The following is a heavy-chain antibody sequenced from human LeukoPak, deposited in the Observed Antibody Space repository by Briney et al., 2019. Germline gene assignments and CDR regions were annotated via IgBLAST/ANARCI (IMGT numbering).Heavy chain of an antibody. Sequence: ASVKVSCKASGFTFTSYDINWVRQATGQGLEWMGWMNPNNGNTGYVQKFQGRVTFTRDTSASTAYMELSSLRSEGTAVYYCARDREMATTYFDYWGQGTLVTVSS. V-gene: IGHV1-8*01. CDR1: GFTFTSYD. CDR2: MNPNNGNT. D-gene: IGHD5-24*01. J-gene: IGHJ4*02. CDR3: ARDREMATTYFDY.